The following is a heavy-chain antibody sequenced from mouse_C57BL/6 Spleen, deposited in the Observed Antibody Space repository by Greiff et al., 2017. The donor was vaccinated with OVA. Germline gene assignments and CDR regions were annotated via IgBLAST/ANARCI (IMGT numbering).Heavy chain of an antibody. CDR1: GYTFTSYW. Sequence: VQLQQPGAELVKPGASVKLSCKASGYTFTSYWMHWVKQRPGQGLEWIGMIHPNSGSTNYNEKFKSKATLTVDKSSSTAYMQLSSLTSEDSAVYYCARDGITTVVARDYWGQGTTLTVSS. V-gene: IGHV1-64*01. CDR3: ARDGITTVVARDY. CDR2: IHPNSGST. J-gene: IGHJ2*01. D-gene: IGHD1-1*01.